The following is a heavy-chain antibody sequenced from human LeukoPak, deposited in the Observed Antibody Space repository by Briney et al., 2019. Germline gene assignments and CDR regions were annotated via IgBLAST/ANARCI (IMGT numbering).Heavy chain of an antibody. D-gene: IGHD6-19*01. CDR3: ARVHSGWRMIDY. Sequence: GASVKVSCKASGYTFTSYDINWVRQAPGQGLEWMGWINPNSGGTNYAQKFQGRVTMTRDTSISTAYMELSRLRSDDTAVYYCARVHSGWRMIDYWGQGTLVTVSS. CDR1: GYTFTSYD. J-gene: IGHJ4*02. V-gene: IGHV1-2*02. CDR2: INPNSGGT.